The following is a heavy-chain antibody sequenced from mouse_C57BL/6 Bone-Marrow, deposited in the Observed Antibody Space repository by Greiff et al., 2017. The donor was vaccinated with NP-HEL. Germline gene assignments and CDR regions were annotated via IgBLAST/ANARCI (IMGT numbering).Heavy chain of an antibody. CDR3: NHFDY. J-gene: IGHJ2*01. V-gene: IGHV1-5*01. CDR2: IDPGSGGT. CDR1: GYTFTSYW. Sequence: VQLQQSGAVLAKPGASVKLSCKASGYTFTSYWMHWVKQRPGRGLEWIGAIDPGSGGTNYNQKFKGKAKLTAVKSASTAYMELSSLTNEDSAVYYGNHFDYWGQGTTLTVSS.